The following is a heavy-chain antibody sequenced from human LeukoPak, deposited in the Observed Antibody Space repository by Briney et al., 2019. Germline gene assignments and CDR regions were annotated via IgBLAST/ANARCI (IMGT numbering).Heavy chain of an antibody. CDR1: GFIFGKYA. CDR2: ISGGGDST. D-gene: IGHD5-18*01. Sequence: GGSLRLSCVGSGFIFGKYAMTWVRQAPGKGLEWVSTISGGGDSTWNADSVKGRFTISRDNSKNTLYLQMSSLRAEDTAVYYCVKGGGYSFGFDYWGQGTLVTVSS. CDR3: VKGGGYSFGFDY. J-gene: IGHJ4*02. V-gene: IGHV3-23*01.